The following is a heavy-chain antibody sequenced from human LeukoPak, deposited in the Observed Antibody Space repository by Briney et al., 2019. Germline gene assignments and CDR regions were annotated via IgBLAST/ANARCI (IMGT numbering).Heavy chain of an antibody. Sequence: GGSLRLSCAASGFTFSSYSMNWVRQAPGKGLEWVSSISSSSSYIYYADSVKGRFTISRDNAKNSLYPQMNSLRAEDTAVYYCARRGYSYGFDYWGQGTLVTVSS. V-gene: IGHV3-21*01. J-gene: IGHJ4*02. CDR2: ISSSSSYI. D-gene: IGHD5-18*01. CDR3: ARRGYSYGFDY. CDR1: GFTFSSYS.